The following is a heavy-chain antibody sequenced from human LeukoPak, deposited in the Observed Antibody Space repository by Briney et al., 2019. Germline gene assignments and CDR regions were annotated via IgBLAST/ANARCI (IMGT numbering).Heavy chain of an antibody. V-gene: IGHV3-23*01. CDR3: LKGGWGSTFDY. D-gene: IGHD1-26*01. CDR1: GFAFPNYP. J-gene: IGHJ4*02. Sequence: GGSLSLSCAASGFAFPNYPMTWVRRAPGRGLEWVSTLIGDYTGRTYYADSVEGRFTVSRDDSKNTLYLQMSSLRVEDTAVYYCLKGGWGSTFDYWGQGTLVTVSS. CDR2: LIGDYTGRT.